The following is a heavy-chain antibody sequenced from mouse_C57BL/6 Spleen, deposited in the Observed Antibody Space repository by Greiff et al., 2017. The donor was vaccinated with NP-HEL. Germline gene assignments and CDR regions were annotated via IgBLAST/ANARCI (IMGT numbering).Heavy chain of an antibody. CDR3: ARRSTMVTRYFDV. D-gene: IGHD2-2*01. Sequence: EVQRVESGGGLVKPGGSLKLSCAASGFTFSSYAMSWVRQTPEKRLEWVATISDGGSYTYYPDNVKGRFTISRDNAKNNLYLQMSHLKSEDTAMYYCARRSTMVTRYFDVWGTGTTVTVSS. CDR2: ISDGGSYT. J-gene: IGHJ1*03. CDR1: GFTFSSYA. V-gene: IGHV5-4*01.